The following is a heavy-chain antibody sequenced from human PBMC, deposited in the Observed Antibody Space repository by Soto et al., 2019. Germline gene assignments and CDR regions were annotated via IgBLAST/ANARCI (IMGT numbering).Heavy chain of an antibody. CDR2: INPSGGST. V-gene: IGHV1-46*01. Sequence: ASVKVSCKASGYTFTSYYMHWVRQAPGQGLEWMGIINPSGGSTSYAQKFQGRVTMTRDTSTSTVYMELSSLRSEDTAVYYCARESGTHAGGGDTAMVRSMDVWGQGTTVTVSS. J-gene: IGHJ6*02. CDR1: GYTFTSYY. D-gene: IGHD5-18*01. CDR3: ARESGTHAGGGDTAMVRSMDV.